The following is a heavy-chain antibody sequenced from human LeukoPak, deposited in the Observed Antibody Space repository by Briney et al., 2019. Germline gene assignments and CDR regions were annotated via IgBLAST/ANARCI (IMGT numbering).Heavy chain of an antibody. V-gene: IGHV4-34*01. CDR3: VTYYFDSSGPKKNY. CDR1: SGSFSGYY. J-gene: IGHJ4*02. CDR2: INHSGST. Sequence: PSETLSLTCAVYSGSFSGYYWSWIRQPPGKGLEWLGEINHSGSTNYNPSLKSRVTISVDTSKKQFSLKLSSVTAADTAVYYCVTYYFDSSGPKKNYWGQGTLVTVSS. D-gene: IGHD3-22*01.